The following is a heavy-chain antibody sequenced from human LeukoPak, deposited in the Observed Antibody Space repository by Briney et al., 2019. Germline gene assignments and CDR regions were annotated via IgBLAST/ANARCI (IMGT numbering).Heavy chain of an antibody. Sequence: GGSLRLSCEASGVTFNSYVMSWVRQAPGKGLEWVSAISGSGGSTYYADSVKGRFTISRDNSKNTLYLQMNSLRAEDTAVYYCAKCTGVVPAAAWFDPWGQGTLVTVSS. D-gene: IGHD2-2*01. CDR2: ISGSGGST. CDR3: AKCTGVVPAAAWFDP. V-gene: IGHV3-23*01. CDR1: GVTFNSYV. J-gene: IGHJ5*02.